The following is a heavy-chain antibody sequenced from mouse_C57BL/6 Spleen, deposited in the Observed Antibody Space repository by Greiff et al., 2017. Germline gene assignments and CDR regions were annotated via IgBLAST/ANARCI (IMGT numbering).Heavy chain of an antibody. CDR3: SRESFYYDYDWFAY. CDR2: IHTNSGTT. J-gene: IGHJ3*01. V-gene: IGHV1-64*01. D-gene: IGHD2-4*01. Sequence: QVQLQQPGAELVKPGASVKLSCKASGYTFTSYCMHWVKQRPGKGLEWIGMIHTNSGTTNYHEKLQSKATLTVDKSTSTAYMQLSSLTSEDSAFDDCSRESFYYDYDWFAYWGQGTLVTVSA. CDR1: GYTFTSYC.